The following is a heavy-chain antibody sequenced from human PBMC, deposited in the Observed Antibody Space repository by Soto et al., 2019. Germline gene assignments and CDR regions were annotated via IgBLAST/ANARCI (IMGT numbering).Heavy chain of an antibody. D-gene: IGHD5-18*01. Sequence: PSETLSLTCTVSGGSISSGGYYWSWIRQHPGKGLEWIGYIYYSGSTYYNPSLKSRVTISVDTSKNQFSLKLSSVTAADTAVYYCARDSSSGYSYGFLDYWGQGTLVTVSS. CDR1: GGSISSGGYY. CDR3: ARDSSSGYSYGFLDY. CDR2: IYYSGST. V-gene: IGHV4-31*03. J-gene: IGHJ4*02.